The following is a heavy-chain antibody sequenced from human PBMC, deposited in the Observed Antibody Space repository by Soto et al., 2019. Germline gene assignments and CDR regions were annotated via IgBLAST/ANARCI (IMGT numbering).Heavy chain of an antibody. CDR3: ARESIEGHLDYYYYMDV. J-gene: IGHJ6*03. V-gene: IGHV3-48*01. Sequence: EVQLVESGGGLVQPGGSLRLSCAASGFTFSSYSMNWVRQAPGKGLEWVSYISSSSSTIYYADSVKGRFTISRDNAKNSLNLQQNSTRAEDTAVYYCARESIEGHLDYYYYMDVWGKETTVTVSS. CDR2: ISSSSSTI. D-gene: IGHD3-16*01. CDR1: GFTFSSYS.